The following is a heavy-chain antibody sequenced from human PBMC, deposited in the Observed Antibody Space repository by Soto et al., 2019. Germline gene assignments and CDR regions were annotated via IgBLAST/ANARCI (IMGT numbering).Heavy chain of an antibody. CDR1: GFTFSTYA. CDR2: IISSGGST. J-gene: IGHJ1*01. CDR3: AKAEGSSYGTEYSQH. D-gene: IGHD6-13*01. V-gene: IGHV3-23*01. Sequence: EVQLLESGGGLVQPGGSLRLSCAASGFTFSTYAMNWVRQAPGKGLEWVSLIISSGGSTYYADSVKGRFTISRDNSQKTLYLQMNSLRADDTAVYYCAKAEGSSYGTEYSQHWGQGTLVTVSS.